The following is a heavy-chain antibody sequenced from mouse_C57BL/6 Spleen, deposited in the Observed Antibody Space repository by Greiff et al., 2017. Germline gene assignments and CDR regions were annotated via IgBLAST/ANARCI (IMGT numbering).Heavy chain of an antibody. CDR1: GYTFTSYW. Sequence: QVQLQQPGAELVRPGTSVKLSCKASGYTFTSYWMHWVKQRPIQGLEWIGNIDPSDSETHYNQKFKDKATLTVDKSSSTAYMQLSSLTSEDSAVYYCAREAYGSSYEYAMDYWGQGTSVTVSS. CDR3: AREAYGSSYEYAMDY. D-gene: IGHD1-1*01. J-gene: IGHJ4*01. V-gene: IGHV1-52*01. CDR2: IDPSDSET.